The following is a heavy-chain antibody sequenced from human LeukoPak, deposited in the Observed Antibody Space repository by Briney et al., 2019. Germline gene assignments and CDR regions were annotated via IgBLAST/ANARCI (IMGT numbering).Heavy chain of an antibody. CDR3: AKKRDSSSSNYYYYGMDV. D-gene: IGHD6-6*01. CDR2: ISYDGSNK. V-gene: IGHV3-30-3*02. CDR1: GFTFSSYA. J-gene: IGHJ6*02. Sequence: GGSLRLSCAASGFTFSSYAMHWVRQAPGKGLEWVAVISYDGSNKYYADSVKGRFTISRDNSKNTLYLQMNSLRAEDTAVYYCAKKRDSSSSNYYYYGMDVWGQGTTVTVSS.